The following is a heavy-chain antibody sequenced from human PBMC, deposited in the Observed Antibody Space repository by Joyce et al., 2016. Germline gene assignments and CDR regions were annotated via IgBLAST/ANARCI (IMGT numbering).Heavy chain of an antibody. CDR3: ASGFNFKGRSFFDY. V-gene: IGHV4-30-2*01. CDR2: IYNNEST. CDR1: GASVSSGGYS. Sequence: QLQLQESDSGLVKPSQTLSLTCAVSGASVSSGGYSWSWIRQPPGKGLEWIGYIYNNESTYYNPSLKSRVTISVDRSKNQFSLKLASVTAADTAVYYCASGFNFKGRSFFDYWGQGALVTVSS. D-gene: IGHD3-10*01. J-gene: IGHJ4*02.